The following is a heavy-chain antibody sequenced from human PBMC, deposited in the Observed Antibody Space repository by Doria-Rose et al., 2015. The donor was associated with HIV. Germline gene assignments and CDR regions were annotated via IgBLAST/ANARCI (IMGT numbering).Heavy chain of an antibody. CDR1: GVSLSSPGMG. V-gene: IGHV2-26*01. J-gene: IGHJ4*02. CDR2: IFSDDER. D-gene: IGHD6-13*01. CDR3: ARIKSSRWYHKYYFDF. Sequence: QVTLKESGPVLVKPTETLTLTCTVSGVSLSSPGMGVSWIRQPPGKALEWLANIFSDDERSYKTSLNSRLTISRGTSKSQVVLTMTDMDPVDTATYYCARIKSSRWYHKYYFDFWGQGTLAIVSA.